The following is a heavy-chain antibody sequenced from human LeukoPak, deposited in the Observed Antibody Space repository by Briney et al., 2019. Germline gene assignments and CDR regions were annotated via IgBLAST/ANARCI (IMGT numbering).Heavy chain of an antibody. CDR3: ARVINGYSYGNDAFDI. Sequence: PSETLSLTCTVSGGSISSYYWSWIRQPPGKGLEWIGYIYYSGSTNYNPSLKSRVTISVDTSKNQFSLKLSSVTAADTAVYYCARVINGYSYGNDAFDIWGQGTMVTVSS. CDR2: IYYSGST. CDR1: GGSISSYY. D-gene: IGHD5-18*01. V-gene: IGHV4-59*01. J-gene: IGHJ3*02.